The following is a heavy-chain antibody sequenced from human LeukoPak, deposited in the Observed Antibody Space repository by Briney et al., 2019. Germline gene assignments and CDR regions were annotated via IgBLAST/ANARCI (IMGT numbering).Heavy chain of an antibody. V-gene: IGHV3-21*01. J-gene: IGHJ4*02. CDR1: GFTFSSYS. CDR3: ARLGLGYDWLMTGGYDY. Sequence: GGSLRLSCAASGFTFSSYSMNWVRQAPGKGLEWVSSISSSSSYIYYADSVKGRFTISRDNAKNSLYLQMNSLRAEDTAVYYCARLGLGYDWLMTGGYDYWGQGTLVTVSS. CDR2: ISSSSSYI. D-gene: IGHD5-12*01.